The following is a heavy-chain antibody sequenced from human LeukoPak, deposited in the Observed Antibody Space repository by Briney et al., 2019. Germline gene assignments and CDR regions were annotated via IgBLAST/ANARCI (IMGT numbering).Heavy chain of an antibody. CDR3: ARESAIAMIRGVGDAFDI. Sequence: PSETLSLTCSFSGGSISSYYWSWIRQPPGKGLEWIGYIYHSGSTDYNHSLKSRVTMTLGASKNQFSLKLNSMTAADTAVYYCARESAIAMIRGVGDAFDIWGRGTMVIVSS. J-gene: IGHJ3*02. D-gene: IGHD3-10*01. CDR1: GGSISSYY. V-gene: IGHV4-59*01. CDR2: IYHSGST.